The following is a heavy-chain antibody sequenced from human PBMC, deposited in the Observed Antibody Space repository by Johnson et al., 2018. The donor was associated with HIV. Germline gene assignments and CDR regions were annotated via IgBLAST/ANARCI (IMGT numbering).Heavy chain of an antibody. CDR1: GFTFSSYA. CDR2: MSYDGTNK. CDR3: VRDTGYCSGGRCDDAFDV. V-gene: IGHV3-30*04. D-gene: IGHD2-15*01. J-gene: IGHJ3*01. Sequence: QVQLVESGEGVVQPGRSLRLSCAASGFTFSSYAMHWVRQAPGKGLEWVAVMSYDGTNKYYADSVKGRFTISRDNSKNTLYLQMNSLRVEDTALYYCVRDTGYCSGGRCDDAFDVWGQGTVVTVSS.